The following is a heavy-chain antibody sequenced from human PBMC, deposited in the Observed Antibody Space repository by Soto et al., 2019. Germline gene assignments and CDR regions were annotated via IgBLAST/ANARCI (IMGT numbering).Heavy chain of an antibody. CDR3: ATMGTPATGLYYLDY. V-gene: IGHV4-30-4*08. Sequence: PSETLSLTCTVSGGSISSGGYYWSWIRQHPGKGLEWIGYIYYSGSTYYNPSLKSRVTISVDTSKNQFSLNLSFVTAADTAVYYCATMGTPATGLYYLDYWGQGTLVTVSS. CDR1: GGSISSGGYY. D-gene: IGHD1-26*01. J-gene: IGHJ4*02. CDR2: IYYSGST.